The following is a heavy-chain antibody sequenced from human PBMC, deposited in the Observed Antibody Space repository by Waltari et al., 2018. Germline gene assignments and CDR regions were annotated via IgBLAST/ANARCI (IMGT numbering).Heavy chain of an antibody. V-gene: IGHV1-18*01. D-gene: IGHD3-10*01. CDR1: GYNFLNYG. Sequence: QAQLVQSGAEVKKPGASVKVSGTTSGYNFLNYGISWVRQAPGRGLEWMGWINGYNGNTKYAQKFQGRVTVTTDTSTSTAYMELRSLTSDDAALYYCVRDRMYSTSWFAFESWGQGTLVTVTS. CDR3: VRDRMYSTSWFAFES. CDR2: INGYNGNT. J-gene: IGHJ4*02.